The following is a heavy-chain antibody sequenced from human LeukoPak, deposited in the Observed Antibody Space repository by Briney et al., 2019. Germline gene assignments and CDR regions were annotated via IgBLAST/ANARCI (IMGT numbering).Heavy chain of an antibody. D-gene: IGHD3-22*01. J-gene: IGHJ6*04. V-gene: IGHV1-24*01. Sequence: ASVKVSCKVSGYTLTELSMHWVRQAPGKGLEWMGGFDPEDGETIYAQKFQGRVTMTEDTSTDTAYMELSSLRSEDTAVYYCATVNYYDSSGYWFTDVWGKGTTVTVSS. CDR1: GYTLTELS. CDR2: FDPEDGET. CDR3: ATVNYYDSSGYWFTDV.